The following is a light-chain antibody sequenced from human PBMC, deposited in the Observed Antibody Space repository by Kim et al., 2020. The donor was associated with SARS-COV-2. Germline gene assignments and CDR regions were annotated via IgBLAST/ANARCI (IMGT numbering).Light chain of an antibody. CDR2: DVS. J-gene: IGLJ2*01. CDR1: SNNVGDYNY. Sequence: PEQSVTISCTATSNNVGDYNYGSWYQHQPGKAPKVMIYDVSKRPSGVPDRFSGSKSGNTASLTISGLQAEDEADYYCCSNAGNYVALGGGTQLTVL. V-gene: IGLV2-11*01. CDR3: CSNAGNYVA.